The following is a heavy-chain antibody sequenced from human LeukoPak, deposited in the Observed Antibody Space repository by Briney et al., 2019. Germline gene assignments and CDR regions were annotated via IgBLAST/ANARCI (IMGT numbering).Heavy chain of an antibody. CDR1: GFTFSSYG. J-gene: IGHJ4*02. CDR2: ISGSGGST. V-gene: IGHV3-23*01. Sequence: TGGSLRLSCAASGFTFSSYGMSWVRQAPGKGLEWVSAISGSGGSTYYADSVKGRFTISRDNSKNTLYLQMNSLRAEDTAVYYCATYYSSGYWVPFDYWGQGTLVTVSS. CDR3: ATYYSSGYWVPFDY. D-gene: IGHD3-22*01.